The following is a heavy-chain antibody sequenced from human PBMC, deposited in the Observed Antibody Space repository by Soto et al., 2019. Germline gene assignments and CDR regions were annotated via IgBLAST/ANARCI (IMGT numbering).Heavy chain of an antibody. D-gene: IGHD1-1*01. CDR2: ISAHNGNT. V-gene: IGHV1-18*01. J-gene: IGHJ4*02. CDR3: ARGRYGDY. Sequence: QVHLVQSGAEVKKPGASVKVSCKGSGYTFTTYGITWVRQAPGQGLEWMGWISAHNGNTNYAQKLQGRVTVTRDTSTSTAYMELRSVRYDDTAVYYCARGRYGDYWGQGDLVTVSS. CDR1: GYTFTTYG.